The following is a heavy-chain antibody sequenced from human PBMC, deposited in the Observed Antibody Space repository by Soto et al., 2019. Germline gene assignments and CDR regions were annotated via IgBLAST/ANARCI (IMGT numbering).Heavy chain of an antibody. D-gene: IGHD3-22*01. CDR1: GYTFTSYH. V-gene: IGHV1-46*01. Sequence: ASVKVSCKASGYTFTSYHVHWVRQAPGQELELMGIINPSRGTTSYAQKFQGRVTMTMGTSASTVYMEVSSLRSEDTAMYYCARDGSGYYYGSFDYWGQGTLVTVSS. CDR3: ARDGSGYYYGSFDY. J-gene: IGHJ4*02. CDR2: INPSRGTT.